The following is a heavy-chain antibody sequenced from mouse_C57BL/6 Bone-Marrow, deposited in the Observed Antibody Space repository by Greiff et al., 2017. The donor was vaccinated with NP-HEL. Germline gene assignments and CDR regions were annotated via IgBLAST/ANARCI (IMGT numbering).Heavy chain of an antibody. Sequence: QLQQPGAELVMPGASVKLSCKASGYTFTSYWMHWVKQRPGQGLEWIGEIDPSDSYTNYNQKFKGKSTLTVDKSSSTAYMQLSSLTSEDSAVYYCARGVYDYDRDYWGQGTSVTVSS. J-gene: IGHJ4*01. CDR1: GYTFTSYW. V-gene: IGHV1-69*01. CDR3: ARGVYDYDRDY. CDR2: IDPSDSYT. D-gene: IGHD2-4*01.